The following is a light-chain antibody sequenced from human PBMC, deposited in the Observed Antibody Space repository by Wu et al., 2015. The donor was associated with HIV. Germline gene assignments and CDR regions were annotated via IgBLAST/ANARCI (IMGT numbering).Light chain of an antibody. CDR1: QSVSSN. V-gene: IGKV3-15*01. CDR3: QQYNKWLPMQT. CDR2: GAS. Sequence: EIVMTQSPATLSVSPGERATLSCRASQSVSSNLAWYQQKPGQAPRLLIYGASTRATGIPARFSGSGSGSEFTLTISSLQSEDFAVYYCQQYNKWLPMQTFGQGTKLEIK. J-gene: IGKJ2*01.